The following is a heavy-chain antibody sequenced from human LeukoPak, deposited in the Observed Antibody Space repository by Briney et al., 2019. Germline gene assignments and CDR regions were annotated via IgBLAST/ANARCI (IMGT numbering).Heavy chain of an antibody. CDR2: IRQDGSDK. CDR3: AKDMRRAAAGTFDY. CDR1: GFTFSTYW. D-gene: IGHD6-13*01. V-gene: IGHV3-7*03. Sequence: GGSLRLSCAASGFTFSTYWMSWVRQAPGKGLEWVANIRQDGSDKYYVDSVKGRFTISRDNAKNSLYLQMNSLRAEDTAVYCCAKDMRRAAAGTFDYWGQGTLVTVSS. J-gene: IGHJ4*02.